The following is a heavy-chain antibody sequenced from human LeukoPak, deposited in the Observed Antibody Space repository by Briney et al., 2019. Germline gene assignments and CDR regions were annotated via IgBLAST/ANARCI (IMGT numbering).Heavy chain of an antibody. J-gene: IGHJ3*02. Sequence: AGSLTLSCAASGFTFSSYAMHWVRQPPGKGLEWVAVISYDVNNQYYADSVKGRFTISRDNPKNTLYLQMNSLRAEDTAVYYCTKDSDYANAFDIWGQGAMVTVSS. CDR2: ISYDVNNQ. D-gene: IGHD5-12*01. V-gene: IGHV3-30*18. CDR3: TKDSDYANAFDI. CDR1: GFTFSSYA.